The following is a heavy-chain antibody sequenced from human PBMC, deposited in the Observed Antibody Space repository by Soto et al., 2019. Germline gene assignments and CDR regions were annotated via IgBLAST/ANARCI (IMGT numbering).Heavy chain of an antibody. CDR2: ISAYNGNT. CDR3: ARGLGSMVRGVYYYYYYMDV. V-gene: IGHV1-18*01. D-gene: IGHD3-10*01. J-gene: IGHJ6*03. CDR1: GYTLTSYG. Sequence: GASVKVSCTASGYTLTSYGISWVRQAPGQGLEWMGWISAYNGNTNYAQKLQGRVTMTTDTSTSTAYMELRSLRSDDTAVYYCARGLGSMVRGVYYYYYYMDVWGKGTTVTVSS.